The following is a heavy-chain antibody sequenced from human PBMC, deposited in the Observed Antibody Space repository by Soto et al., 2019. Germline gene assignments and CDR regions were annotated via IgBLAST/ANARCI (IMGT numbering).Heavy chain of an antibody. CDR3: ARASMVRGVPIDY. D-gene: IGHD3-10*01. Sequence: PSETLSLTCTVSGGSISSGDYYWSWIRQPPGKGLEWIGYIYYSGSTYYNPSLKSRVTISVDTSKNQFSLKLSSVTAADTAVYYCARASMVRGVPIDYWGQGTLVTVSS. CDR1: GGSISSGDYY. V-gene: IGHV4-30-4*01. CDR2: IYYSGST. J-gene: IGHJ4*02.